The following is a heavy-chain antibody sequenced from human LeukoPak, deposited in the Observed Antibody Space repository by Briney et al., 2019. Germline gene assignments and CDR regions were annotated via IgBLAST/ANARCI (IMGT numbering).Heavy chain of an antibody. D-gene: IGHD3-22*01. Sequence: SETLSLTCTVSGGSISSYYWNWIRQPPGKGLEWIGYIYYSGSTNYNPSLKSRVTISVDTSKNQFSLKLSSVTAADTAVYYCARESDDSSGSDAFDIWGQGTMVTVSS. CDR2: IYYSGST. J-gene: IGHJ3*02. CDR3: ARESDDSSGSDAFDI. CDR1: GGSISSYY. V-gene: IGHV4-59*01.